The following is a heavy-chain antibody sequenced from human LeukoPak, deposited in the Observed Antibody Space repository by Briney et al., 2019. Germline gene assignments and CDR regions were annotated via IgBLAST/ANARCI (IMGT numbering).Heavy chain of an antibody. CDR1: GYSISSGYH. J-gene: IGHJ5*02. V-gene: IGHV4-38-2*01. CDR2: IYHSGST. D-gene: IGHD3-10*01. Sequence: PSETLSLTCAVSGYSISSGYHWGWIRQPPGKGLEWIGSIYHSGSTYYNPSLKSRVTISVDTSKNQFSLKLSSVTAADTAVYYCARANYYGSGSYGFDPWGQGTLVTVSS. CDR3: ARANYYGSGSYGFDP.